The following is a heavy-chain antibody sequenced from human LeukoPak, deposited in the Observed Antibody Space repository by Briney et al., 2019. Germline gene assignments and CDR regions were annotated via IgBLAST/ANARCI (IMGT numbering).Heavy chain of an antibody. CDR1: GFTFSGYA. CDR2: ISYDGSNK. J-gene: IGHJ4*02. V-gene: IGHV3-30-3*01. Sequence: PGRSLRLSCAASGFTFSGYAMHWVRQAPGKGLEWVAAISYDGSNKYHADSVKGRFTVSRDNSKNTLYLQLNSLRAEDTAVYYCARDQGVLRFLEWLSGPGTTDYWGQGTLVTVSS. D-gene: IGHD3-3*01. CDR3: ARDQGVLRFLEWLSGPGTTDY.